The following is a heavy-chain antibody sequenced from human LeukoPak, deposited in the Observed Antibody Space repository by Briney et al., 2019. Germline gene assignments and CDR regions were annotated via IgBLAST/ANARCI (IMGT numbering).Heavy chain of an antibody. V-gene: IGHV1-3*01. CDR1: GYTFTSYA. J-gene: IGHJ5*02. D-gene: IGHD3-10*01. CDR3: ARERDYGSRFDP. CDR2: INAGNGNT. Sequence: ASVKVSCKASGYTFTSYAMHWVRQAPGQRLEWMGWINAGNGNTKYSQKFQGRVTITRDTSASTAYMELSSLRSEDTAVYYCARERDYGSRFDPWGQGTLVTVSS.